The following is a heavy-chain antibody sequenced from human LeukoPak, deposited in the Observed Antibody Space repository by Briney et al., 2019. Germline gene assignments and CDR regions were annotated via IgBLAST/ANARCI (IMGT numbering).Heavy chain of an antibody. CDR2: INSRGSYM. J-gene: IGHJ6*03. CDR1: ESLNGYA. Sequence: GSLRLSCSASESLNGYAMSWVRQAPGMGLEWVASINSRGSYMYYVDSVKGRFIISRDKAKKTHSLEMNTLTAHNTAIYYSARCALGVRADNYSMDVWGTGTTVIVSS. V-gene: IGHV3-21*03. D-gene: IGHD3-3*01. CDR3: ARCALGVRADNYSMDV.